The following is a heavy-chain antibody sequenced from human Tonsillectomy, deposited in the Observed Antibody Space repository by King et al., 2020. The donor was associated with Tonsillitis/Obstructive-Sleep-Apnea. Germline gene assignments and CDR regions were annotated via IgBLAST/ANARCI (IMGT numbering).Heavy chain of an antibody. D-gene: IGHD5-12*01. J-gene: IGHJ4*02. CDR1: GYSFTNYW. CDR3: ARPLRGRIGYDSFL. Sequence: VQLVESVAEVKKPGESLRISCKGSGYSFTNYWISWVRQMPGKVLEWMGRIDPSDSYTNYSPSFQGHVTISSDKSISTAYLQWNSLKASDTAMYYCARPLRGRIGYDSFLWGQGTLVTVSS. V-gene: IGHV5-10-1*01. CDR2: IDPSDSYT.